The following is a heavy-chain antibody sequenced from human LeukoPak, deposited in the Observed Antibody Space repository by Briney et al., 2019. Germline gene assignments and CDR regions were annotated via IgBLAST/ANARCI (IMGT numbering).Heavy chain of an antibody. Sequence: GGSLRLSCTVSGFTLSSYEMSWIRQAPGKGLEWVSSIDYDGGSGHYADSVKGRFTISRDNVKNSLYLQMNSLRAEDTAVYYCARPLMYYYGSETYFWFDPWGQGTPVTVSS. CDR3: ARPLMYYYGSETYFWFDP. V-gene: IGHV3-48*03. CDR2: IDYDGGSG. J-gene: IGHJ5*02. CDR1: GFTLSSYE. D-gene: IGHD3-10*01.